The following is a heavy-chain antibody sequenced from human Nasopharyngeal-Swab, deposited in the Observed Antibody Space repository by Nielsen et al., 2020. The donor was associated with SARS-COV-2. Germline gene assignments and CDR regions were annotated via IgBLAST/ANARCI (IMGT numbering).Heavy chain of an antibody. Sequence: SQTLSLTCAISGDSVSSNSAAWNWIRQSPSRGLEWLGRTYYRSKWYNDYAVSVKSRITINPDTSKNQFSLQPNSVTPEDTAVYYCAREGTGVAGIWVHYYYYGMDVWGQGTTVTVSS. D-gene: IGHD6-19*01. CDR1: GDSVSSNSAA. CDR2: TYYRSKWYN. J-gene: IGHJ6*02. CDR3: AREGTGVAGIWVHYYYYGMDV. V-gene: IGHV6-1*01.